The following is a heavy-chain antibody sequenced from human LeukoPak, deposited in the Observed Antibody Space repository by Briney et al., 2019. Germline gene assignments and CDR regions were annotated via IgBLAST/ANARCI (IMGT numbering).Heavy chain of an antibody. J-gene: IGHJ4*02. Sequence: PSETLSLTCTVSGGSISSSSYYWGWIRQPPGKGLEWIGSIYYSGSTYYNPSLKSRVTISVDTSKNQFSLKLSSVTAADTAVYYCASLYYYGSGSYWVDYWGQGTLVTVSS. CDR3: ASLYYYGSGSYWVDY. CDR1: GGSISSSSYY. V-gene: IGHV4-39*01. D-gene: IGHD3-10*01. CDR2: IYYSGST.